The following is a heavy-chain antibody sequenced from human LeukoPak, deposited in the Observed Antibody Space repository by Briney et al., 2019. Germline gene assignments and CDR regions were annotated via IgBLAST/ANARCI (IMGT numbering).Heavy chain of an antibody. V-gene: IGHV4-39*07. CDR1: GGSISSSSYY. J-gene: IGHJ3*02. D-gene: IGHD3-9*01. CDR3: ARLADILTGYYWFDI. Sequence: SETLSLTCTVSGGSISSSSYYWGWIRQPPGKGLEWIGSIYYSGSTIHNPSLKTQVTISVDTSKNQFSLKLSSVTAADTAVYYCARLADILTGYYWFDIWGQGTLVTVSS. CDR2: IYYSGST.